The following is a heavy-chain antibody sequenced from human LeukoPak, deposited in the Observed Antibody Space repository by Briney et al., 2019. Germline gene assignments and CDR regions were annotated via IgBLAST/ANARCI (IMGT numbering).Heavy chain of an antibody. D-gene: IGHD5-24*01. V-gene: IGHV4-59*01. CDR3: ARESRDDDWFDP. Sequence: SETLPLTCAVSADSISGYYWSWIRQPPGKRLEWIGYIFHSGFTNYNPSLKSRVTISIDTSKNQFSLKLSSVTAADTAVYYCARESRDDDWFDPWGQGILVTVSS. CDR1: ADSISGYY. CDR2: IFHSGFT. J-gene: IGHJ5*02.